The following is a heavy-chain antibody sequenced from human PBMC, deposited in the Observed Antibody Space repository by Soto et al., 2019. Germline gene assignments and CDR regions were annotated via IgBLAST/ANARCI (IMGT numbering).Heavy chain of an antibody. CDR3: ARAGGETDYYYGMDV. CDR2: INPGGGTT. J-gene: IGHJ6*02. CDR1: GFAFNNYY. V-gene: IGHV1-46*02. D-gene: IGHD7-27*01. Sequence: QVQLVQSGAEVKKPGASVKVSCKASGFAFNNYYMHWVRQAPGHGLEWMGIINPGGGTTTYTKKFQARVNMTRDTSTSTVFMELSSLRSDDTAVYYCARAGGETDYYYGMDVWGQGTTVTVSS.